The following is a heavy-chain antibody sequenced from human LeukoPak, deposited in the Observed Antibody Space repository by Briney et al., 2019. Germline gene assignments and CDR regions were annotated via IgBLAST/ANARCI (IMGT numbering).Heavy chain of an antibody. CDR2: IYTSGST. CDR1: GGSFSSYY. CDR3: ARAPRGMQWLVTFDY. D-gene: IGHD6-19*01. Sequence: SETLSLTCAVYGGSFSSYYWNWIRQPAGKGLEWIGRIYTSGSTNHNPSLKSRVTMSVATSKNQFSLKLSSVTAADTAVYYCARAPRGMQWLVTFDYWGQGILVTVSS. J-gene: IGHJ4*02. V-gene: IGHV4-59*10.